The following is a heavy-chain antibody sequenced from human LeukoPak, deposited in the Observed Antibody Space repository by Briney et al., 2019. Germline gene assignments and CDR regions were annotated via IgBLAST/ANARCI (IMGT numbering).Heavy chain of an antibody. Sequence: SETLSLTCTVSGGSISNYYWSRIRQPPGKGLEWIGYIYYSGSTKYNPSLKSRVTISVDTSKNQFSLKLRSVTAADTAVYYCARGARAGYNLEPFDYWGQGTLVTVSS. CDR3: ARGARAGYNLEPFDY. D-gene: IGHD5-24*01. V-gene: IGHV4-59*08. CDR2: IYYSGST. CDR1: GGSISNYY. J-gene: IGHJ4*02.